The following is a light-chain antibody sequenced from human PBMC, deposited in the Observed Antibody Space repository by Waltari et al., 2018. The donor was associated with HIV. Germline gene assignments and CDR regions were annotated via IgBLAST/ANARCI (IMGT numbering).Light chain of an antibody. J-gene: IGKJ1*01. CDR1: QSVTSN. V-gene: IGKV3-15*01. CDR2: GAS. CDR3: QQYNNWPPT. Sequence: EIVMTQSPATLSLSPGERATLSCRASQSVTSNLAWYQQKPGQAPRLLTYGASTRATGIPARFSGSGSGTEFTLTIRSLQSEDFAVYYCQQYNNWPPTFGQGTKVEIK.